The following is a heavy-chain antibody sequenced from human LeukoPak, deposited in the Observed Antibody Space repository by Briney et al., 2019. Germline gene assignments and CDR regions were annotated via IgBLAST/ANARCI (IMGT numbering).Heavy chain of an antibody. CDR2: INPNSGGT. J-gene: IGHJ4*02. CDR1: GYTFTGYY. Sequence: ASAKVSCKASGYTFTGYYMHWVRQAPGQGLEWMGWINPNSGGTNYAQKFQGRVTMTRDTSISTAYMELSRLRSDDTAVYYCARDRLYYSSGWNDYWGQGTLVTVSS. V-gene: IGHV1-2*02. CDR3: ARDRLYYSSGWNDY. D-gene: IGHD6-19*01.